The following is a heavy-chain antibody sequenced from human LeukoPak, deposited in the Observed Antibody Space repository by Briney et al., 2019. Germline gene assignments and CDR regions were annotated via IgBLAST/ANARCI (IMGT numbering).Heavy chain of an antibody. CDR3: ARSSGIYRSFDY. Sequence: PSETLSLTCTVSGGSISSYYWSWIRQPPGKGLEWIGYIYYSGTTDYNPSLKSRVTISVDTSNNQFSLKVSSVTAADTAVYYCARSSGIYRSFDYWGQGTLVTVSS. CDR1: GGSISSYY. J-gene: IGHJ4*02. CDR2: IYYSGTT. D-gene: IGHD1-26*01. V-gene: IGHV4-59*01.